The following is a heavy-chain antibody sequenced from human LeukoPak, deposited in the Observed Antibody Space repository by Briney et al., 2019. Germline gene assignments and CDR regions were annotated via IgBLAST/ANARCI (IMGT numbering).Heavy chain of an antibody. CDR3: AREGRGTQLWPPDY. CDR1: GGSFSGYY. V-gene: IGHV4-34*12. J-gene: IGHJ4*02. Sequence: SETLSITCAAYGGSFSGYYWTWIRQSPGKGLEWIGEIIHSGSTNYDPSLKSRVTMSVDTSKNQFSLNLNSVTAADTAIYYCAREGRGTQLWPPDYWGQGVLVTVSS. CDR2: IIHSGST. D-gene: IGHD5-18*01.